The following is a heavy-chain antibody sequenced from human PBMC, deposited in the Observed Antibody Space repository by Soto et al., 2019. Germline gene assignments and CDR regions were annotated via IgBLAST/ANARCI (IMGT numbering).Heavy chain of an antibody. J-gene: IGHJ4*02. CDR3: ARDGGRHSGGIDY. CDR2: IIPIFGTA. V-gene: IGHV1-69*01. D-gene: IGHD1-26*01. CDR1: GGTFSSYS. Sequence: QVQLVQSGAEVKKPGSSVKVSCKASGGTFSSYSINWVRQAPGQGLEWMGEIIPIFGTANYAQKFQGRVTFTADESTSTAYMELSSLRSEDTAVYSCARDGGRHSGGIDYWGQGTLVTVSS.